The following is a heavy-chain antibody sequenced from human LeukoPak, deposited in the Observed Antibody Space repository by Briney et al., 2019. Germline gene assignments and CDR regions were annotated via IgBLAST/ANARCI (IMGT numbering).Heavy chain of an antibody. V-gene: IGHV3-66*01. CDR3: ARISGRANYFDY. J-gene: IGHJ4*02. D-gene: IGHD1-26*01. CDR1: GFTFSSYA. Sequence: TGGSLRLSCAASGFTFSSYAMSWVRQAPGKGLEWVSVIYGAGSTYYADSVKGRFTISRDNSKNTLYLQMNSLRAEDTAVYYCARISGRANYFDYWGQGTLVTVSS. CDR2: IYGAGST.